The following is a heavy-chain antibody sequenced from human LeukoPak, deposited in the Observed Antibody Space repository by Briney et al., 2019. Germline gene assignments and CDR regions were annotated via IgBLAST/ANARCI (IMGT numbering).Heavy chain of an antibody. D-gene: IGHD1-14*01. CDR2: ISHSGST. CDR3: ARVYNGGSSDY. V-gene: IGHV4-34*01. Sequence: SETLSLTCAVYGGSFSGYYWSWIRQPPGKGLEWIGEISHSGSTNYNPSLKSRVTISVDTSKNQFSLKLSSVTAADTAVYYCARVYNGGSSDYWGQGTLVTVSS. J-gene: IGHJ4*02. CDR1: GGSFSGYY.